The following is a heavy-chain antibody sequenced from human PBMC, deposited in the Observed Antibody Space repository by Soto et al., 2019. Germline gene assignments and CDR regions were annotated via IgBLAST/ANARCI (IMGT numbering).Heavy chain of an antibody. CDR3: ARGPYCGGDCYPYYFDY. CDR2: IYYSGST. V-gene: IGHV4-61*01. J-gene: IGHJ4*02. CDR1: GGSVSSGSYY. D-gene: IGHD2-21*02. Sequence: PSETLSLTCTVSGGSVSSGSYYWSWIRQPPGKGLEWIGYIYYSGSTNYNPSLKSRVTISVDTSKNQFSLKLSSATATDTAVYYCARGPYCGGDCYPYYFDYWGQGTLVTVSS.